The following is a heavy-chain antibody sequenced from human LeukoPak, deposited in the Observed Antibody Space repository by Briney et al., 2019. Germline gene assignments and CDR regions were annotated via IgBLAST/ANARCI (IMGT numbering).Heavy chain of an antibody. J-gene: IGHJ4*02. Sequence: SETLSLTCTVSGGSISSYYWSWIRQPPGKGLEWIGYIYYSGSTNYNPSLKSRVTISVDTSKNQFSLKLSSVTAADTAVYYCARRKGFYFDHWGQGTLVTVSS. CDR1: GGSISSYY. V-gene: IGHV4-59*01. CDR2: IYYSGST. D-gene: IGHD1-14*01. CDR3: ARRKGFYFDH.